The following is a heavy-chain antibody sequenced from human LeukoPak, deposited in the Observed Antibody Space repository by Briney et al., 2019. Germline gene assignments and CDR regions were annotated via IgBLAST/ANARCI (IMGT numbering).Heavy chain of an antibody. J-gene: IGHJ3*02. D-gene: IGHD2-2*01. V-gene: IGHV4-34*01. CDR2: INHSGST. Sequence: PSETLSLTCAVYGGSFSGYYWSWIRQPPGKGLEWIGEINHSGSTNYNPSLKSRVTISVDTSKNQFSLKLSSVTAADTAVYYCAGGVPAASAFDIWGQGTMVTVSS. CDR3: AGGVPAASAFDI. CDR1: GGSFSGYY.